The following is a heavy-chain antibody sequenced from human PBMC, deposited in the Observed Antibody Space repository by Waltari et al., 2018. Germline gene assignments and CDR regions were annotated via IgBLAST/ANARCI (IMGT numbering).Heavy chain of an antibody. CDR1: GGSFSGYS. CDR3: ARGASRYDYVWGSYRKGMYYFDY. J-gene: IGHJ4*02. D-gene: IGHD3-16*02. Sequence: QVQLQQWGAGLLKPSETLSLTCAVYGGSFSGYSWSWIRQPPGKGLEWIGEINHSGSTNYNPSLKSRVTISVDTSKNQFSLKLSSVTAADTAVYYCARGASRYDYVWGSYRKGMYYFDYWGQGTLVTVSS. V-gene: IGHV4-34*01. CDR2: INHSGST.